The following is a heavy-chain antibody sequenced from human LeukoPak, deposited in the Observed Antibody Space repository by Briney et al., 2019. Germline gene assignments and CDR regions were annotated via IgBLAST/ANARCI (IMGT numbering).Heavy chain of an antibody. D-gene: IGHD2-21*02. V-gene: IGHV3-9*01. CDR1: GFTFDDYA. Sequence: GGSLRLSCAASGFTFDDYAMHWVRQAPGKGLEWVASISWNSGDIVHADSVKGRFTISRDNAKNSLYLQMDSLRTEDTALYYCVKSGGYATAIRYFDLWGRGTLVTVSS. CDR2: ISWNSGDI. J-gene: IGHJ2*01. CDR3: VKSGGYATAIRYFDL.